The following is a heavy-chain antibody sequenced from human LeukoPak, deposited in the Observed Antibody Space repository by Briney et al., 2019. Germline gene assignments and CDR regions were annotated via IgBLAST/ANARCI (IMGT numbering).Heavy chain of an antibody. CDR3: ARGCPDIVVVLATNWDFDL. V-gene: IGHV3-48*04. D-gene: IGHD2-2*01. CDR2: ISSSNSTI. J-gene: IGHJ2*01. CDR1: GFTFSSYS. Sequence: GGSLRLSCAASGFTFSSYSMNWVRQAPGKGLEWGSYISSSNSTIYYADSVKGRFTISRDNAKNSLYMQMNSLRAEDTAVSYCARGCPDIVVVLATNWDFDLWGRGTLVTVSS.